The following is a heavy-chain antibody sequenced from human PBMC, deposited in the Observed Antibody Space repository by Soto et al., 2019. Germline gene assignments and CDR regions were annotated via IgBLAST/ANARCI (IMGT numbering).Heavy chain of an antibody. D-gene: IGHD4-17*01. J-gene: IGHJ3*02. Sequence: SETLSLTCTVSGASINNYYLGWFRQSPGKGLEWIGYIYFTGTTSYHPSLKSRVTISLDTSRNQMSLQLNSVTAADTALYYCARDPLYDYGDLSHVFDIWGQGTMVTVSS. CDR3: ARDPLYDYGDLSHVFDI. CDR2: IYFTGTT. CDR1: GASINNYY. V-gene: IGHV4-59*12.